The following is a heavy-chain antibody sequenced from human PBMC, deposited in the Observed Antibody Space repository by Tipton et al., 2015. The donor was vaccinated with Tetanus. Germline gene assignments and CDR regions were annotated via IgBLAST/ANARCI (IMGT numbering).Heavy chain of an antibody. J-gene: IGHJ4*02. Sequence: SLRLSCAASGFTFDDYTMHWVRQAPGLGLEWVSLISWDGGSTYYADSVKGRFTISRDNSKNSLYLQMNSLRDEDTAVYFCACHRHSNWFDYWGQGTLVTVSS. CDR3: ACHRHSNWFDY. V-gene: IGHV3-43*01. D-gene: IGHD6-13*01. CDR2: ISWDGGST. CDR1: GFTFDDYT.